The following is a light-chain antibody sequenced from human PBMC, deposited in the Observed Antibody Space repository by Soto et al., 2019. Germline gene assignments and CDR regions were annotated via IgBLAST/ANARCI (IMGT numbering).Light chain of an antibody. V-gene: IGLV2-14*01. J-gene: IGLJ2*01. CDR2: DVS. CDR3: SSYTSSSTLGV. Sequence: QSALTQPASVSGSPGQSITISCTGTSSDVGGYNYVSWYQQHPGKAPKLMIYDVSNRPSGASNRFSGSKSGNTASLTISGLQAEDEADYYCSSYTSSSTLGVFGGGTKVTVL. CDR1: SSDVGGYNY.